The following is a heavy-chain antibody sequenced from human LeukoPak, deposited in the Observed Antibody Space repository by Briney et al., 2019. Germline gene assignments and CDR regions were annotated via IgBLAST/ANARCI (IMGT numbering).Heavy chain of an antibody. D-gene: IGHD3-16*02. CDR3: AKDYDYIWGSYRQFDY. Sequence: GGSLRLSCAASGFTFSSYAMSWVRQAPGKGLEWVSAISGSGGSTYYADSVKGRFTISRDNSKNMLYLQMNSLRAEDTAVYYCAKDYDYIWGSYRQFDYWGQGTLVTVSS. V-gene: IGHV3-23*01. CDR1: GFTFSSYA. CDR2: ISGSGGST. J-gene: IGHJ4*02.